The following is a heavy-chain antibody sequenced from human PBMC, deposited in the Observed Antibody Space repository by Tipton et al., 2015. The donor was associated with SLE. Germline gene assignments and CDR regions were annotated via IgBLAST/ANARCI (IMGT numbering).Heavy chain of an antibody. D-gene: IGHD3-16*01. CDR1: YYSISYGYY. CDR3: ARFMISVGFDY. J-gene: IGHJ4*02. CDR2: IYHSGKT. Sequence: TLSLTCVVSYYSISYGYYWGWIRQPPGKGLEWIWSIYHSGKTYYNPSLKSRVTISVDTSKNQFSLKLSSVTATDTAVYYCARFMISVGFDYWGQGTLVTVSS. V-gene: IGHV4-38-2*01.